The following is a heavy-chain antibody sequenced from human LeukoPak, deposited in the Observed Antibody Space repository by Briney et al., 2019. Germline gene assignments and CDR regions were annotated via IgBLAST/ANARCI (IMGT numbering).Heavy chain of an antibody. CDR1: GGCFSGYY. J-gene: IGHJ4*02. CDR3: ARGKRHYYGSGSPYFDY. V-gene: IGHV4-34*01. Sequence: SETLSLTCAVYGGCFSGYYWSWIRQPPGKGLEWIGEINHSGSTNYNPSLKSRVTISVDTSKNQFSLKLSSVTAADTAVYYCARGKRHYYGSGSPYFDYWGQGTLVTVSS. CDR2: INHSGST. D-gene: IGHD3-10*01.